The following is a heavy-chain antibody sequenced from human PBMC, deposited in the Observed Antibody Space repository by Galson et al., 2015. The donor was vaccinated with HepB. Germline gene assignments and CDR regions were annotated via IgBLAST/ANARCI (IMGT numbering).Heavy chain of an antibody. CDR1: GYTFINYY. J-gene: IGHJ6*02. V-gene: IGHV1-46*01. D-gene: IGHD3-3*02. CDR2: LNPRTTIT. Sequence: SVKVSCKASGYTFINYYLHWVRQAPGQGLEWMAMLNPRTTITIYAQKFQGRVTVTRDTSTSTVYMELTSLRSEDTAVYYCARDRLLTGIKPFRYYYGMNVWGHGTTVTVSS. CDR3: ARDRLLTGIKPFRYYYGMNV.